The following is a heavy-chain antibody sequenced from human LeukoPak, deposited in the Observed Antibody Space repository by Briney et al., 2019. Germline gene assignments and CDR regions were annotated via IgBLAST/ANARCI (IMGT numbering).Heavy chain of an antibody. V-gene: IGHV3-74*01. Sequence: GGSLRLFCAASGFTFSAYWMHWVRQAPGKGLVWVSHIKTDGSGTTYADSVKGRFTISRDNAKNTLYLQMNSLRAEDTAVYYCARDRGYTQDYWGQGTLVTVSS. CDR3: ARDRGYTQDY. CDR2: IKTDGSGT. J-gene: IGHJ4*02. CDR1: GFTFSAYW. D-gene: IGHD5-12*01.